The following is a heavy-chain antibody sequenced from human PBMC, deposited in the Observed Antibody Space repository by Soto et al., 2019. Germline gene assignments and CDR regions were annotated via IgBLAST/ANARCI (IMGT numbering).Heavy chain of an antibody. D-gene: IGHD1-26*01. CDR2: IIPIFTQT. Sequence: QVQLVQSGAEVKKPGSSVKVSCKSSGYTFTIYTVTWVRQAPGQGLEWMGRIIPIFTQTNYAQKFQDRVTITADKSTSTVYMELSGLRYEDTAVYYCARGGVGAAGGMDVWGQGTTVTVS. CDR1: GYTFTIYT. CDR3: ARGGVGAAGGMDV. V-gene: IGHV1-69*08. J-gene: IGHJ6*02.